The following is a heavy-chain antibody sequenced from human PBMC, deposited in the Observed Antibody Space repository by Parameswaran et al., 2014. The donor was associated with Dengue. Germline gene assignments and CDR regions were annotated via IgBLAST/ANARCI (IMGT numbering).Heavy chain of an antibody. CDR2: IYSGGST. V-gene: IGHV3-53*01. J-gene: IGHJ4*02. CDR3: ARDGRSPLDY. Sequence: VRQAPGKGLEWVSTIYSGGSTYYADSVKGRFTISRDNSKNTVYLQMNFLRAEDTALYYCARDGRSPLDYWGQGTLVTVSS.